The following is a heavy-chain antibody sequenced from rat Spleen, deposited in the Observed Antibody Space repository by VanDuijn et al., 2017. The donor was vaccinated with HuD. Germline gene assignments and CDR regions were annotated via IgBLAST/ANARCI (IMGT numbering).Heavy chain of an antibody. V-gene: IGHV5-25*01. CDR1: GFTFSNFY. J-gene: IGHJ2*01. D-gene: IGHD4-3*01. CDR3: GRGVFDF. CDR2: ITAGGDDT. Sequence: EVQLVESGEGLVQPGRSMNLSCAASGFTFSNFYMAWVRQAPTKGLEWVASITAGGDDTYYADTVKGRFTISRENANNTLYLQMTSLRSEDTALYYCGRGVFDFWGQGVMVTVSS.